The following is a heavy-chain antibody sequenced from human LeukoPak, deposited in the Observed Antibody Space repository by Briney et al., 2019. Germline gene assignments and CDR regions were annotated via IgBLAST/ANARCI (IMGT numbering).Heavy chain of an antibody. CDR2: IYTSGST. CDR1: GGSISNYY. V-gene: IGHV4-4*07. D-gene: IGHD3-10*01. Sequence: SETLSLTCTVSGGSISNYYWSWIRQPAGEGLEWIGRIYTSGSTTYSPSLKSRVTMSVDTSKNQFSLQLSSVTAADTAVYYCARQYFGSGKYYYAMDVWAKGPRSPSP. J-gene: IGHJ6*02. CDR3: ARQYFGSGKYYYAMDV.